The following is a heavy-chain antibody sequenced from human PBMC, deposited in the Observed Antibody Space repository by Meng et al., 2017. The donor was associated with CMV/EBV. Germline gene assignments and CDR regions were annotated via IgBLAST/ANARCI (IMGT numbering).Heavy chain of an antibody. Sequence: LTPSRQEPVNPPQTLSLTCTFSGGSISSGDYYWSWIRQPPGKGLEWIGYIYYSGSTYYNPSLKSRVTISVDTSKNQFPLKLSSVTAADTAVYYCARVMGPNRTPYYFDYWGQGTLVTVSS. V-gene: IGHV4-30-4*08. J-gene: IGHJ4*02. D-gene: IGHD1-14*01. CDR2: IYYSGST. CDR1: GGSISSGDYY. CDR3: ARVMGPNRTPYYFDY.